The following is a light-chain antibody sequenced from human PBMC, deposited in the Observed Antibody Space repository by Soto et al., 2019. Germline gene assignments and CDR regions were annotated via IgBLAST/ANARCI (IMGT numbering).Light chain of an antibody. CDR3: QQYGSSQPT. J-gene: IGKJ4*01. Sequence: EIVLTQSPGTVSLSPGETAALSCRASQTVSGSYLDWYQQKPGQAPRLLIYGTTSRATGVPDRFSGGGSGTDFTLTISGLEPEDFALYKCQQYGSSQPTFGGGTKVEI. CDR1: QTVSGSY. V-gene: IGKV3-20*01. CDR2: GTT.